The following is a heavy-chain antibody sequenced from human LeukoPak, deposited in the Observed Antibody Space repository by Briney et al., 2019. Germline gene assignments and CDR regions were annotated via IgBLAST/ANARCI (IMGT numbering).Heavy chain of an antibody. CDR1: GFTFSSYS. CDR3: ARDYSGTYFIDY. Sequence: GGSLRLSCAAPGFTFSSYSMNWVRQAPGKGLEWVSSISTSSSYIYYADSVKGRFTISRDNAKNSLYLQMNSLRAEDTAVYYCARDYSGTYFIDYWGQGTLVTVSS. V-gene: IGHV3-21*06. CDR2: ISTSSSYI. D-gene: IGHD1-26*01. J-gene: IGHJ4*02.